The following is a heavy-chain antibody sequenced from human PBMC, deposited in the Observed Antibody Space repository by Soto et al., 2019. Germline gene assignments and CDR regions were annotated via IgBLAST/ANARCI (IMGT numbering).Heavy chain of an antibody. CDR3: ARDMGKTFPNYFDY. J-gene: IGHJ4*02. CDR2: ISAYNGNT. V-gene: IGHV1-18*01. D-gene: IGHD7-27*01. CDR1: GYTFTSYG. Sequence: GASVKVSCKASGYTFTSYGISWVRQAPGQGLEWMGWISAYNGNTNYAQKLQGRVTMTTDTSTSTAYMELRSLRSDDTAVYYCARDMGKTFPNYFDYWGQGTLVTVSS.